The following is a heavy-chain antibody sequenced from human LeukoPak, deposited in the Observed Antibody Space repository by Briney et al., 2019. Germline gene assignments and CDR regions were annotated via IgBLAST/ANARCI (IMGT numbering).Heavy chain of an antibody. J-gene: IGHJ6*02. V-gene: IGHV3-66*01. CDR2: IYSGGST. CDR3: AREQYCSGGSCYLYYYYGMDV. D-gene: IGHD2-15*01. Sequence: GGSLRLSCAVSGFNVSSNYLNWVRQAPGKGPEWVSVIYSGGSTYYADSVKGRFTISRDNSKNTLYLQMNSLRAEDTAVYYCAREQYCSGGSCYLYYYYGMDVWGQGTTVTVSS. CDR1: GFNVSSNY.